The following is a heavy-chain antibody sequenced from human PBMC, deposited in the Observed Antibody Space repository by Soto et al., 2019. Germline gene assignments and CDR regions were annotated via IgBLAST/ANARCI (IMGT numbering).Heavy chain of an antibody. CDR1: GFSLATSGVG. CDR3: ARILTATGGHFDS. J-gene: IGHJ4*02. Sequence: VSGPTLVNPTQTLTLTCSFSGFSLATSGVGVGWVRQSPEKALEWLALIFWDDDKRYSPSLRSRLTIAKDTSKNQVVLTLTNVEPVDTATYYCARILTATGGHFDSWGQGALVTVSS. D-gene: IGHD2-8*02. CDR2: IFWDDDK. V-gene: IGHV2-5*02.